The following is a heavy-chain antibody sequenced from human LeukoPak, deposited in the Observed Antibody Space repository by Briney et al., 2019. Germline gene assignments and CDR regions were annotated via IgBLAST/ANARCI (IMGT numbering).Heavy chain of an antibody. Sequence: GGSLRLSCAASGFTFSSYGMHWVRQAPGKGLEWVAVISYDGSNKYYADSVKGRFTISRDNSKNTLYLQMNSLRAEDTAVHYCAKVLTTWFGTDSLDYWGQGTLVTVSS. CDR1: GFTFSSYG. J-gene: IGHJ4*02. V-gene: IGHV3-30*18. D-gene: IGHD3-10*01. CDR2: ISYDGSNK. CDR3: AKVLTTWFGTDSLDY.